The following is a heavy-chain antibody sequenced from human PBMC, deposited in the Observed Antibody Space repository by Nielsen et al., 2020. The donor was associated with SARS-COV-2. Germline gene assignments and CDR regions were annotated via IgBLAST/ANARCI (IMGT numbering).Heavy chain of an antibody. J-gene: IGHJ3*01. CDR1: GFSLSYYW. Sequence: GGSLRLSCEVSGFSLSYYWMHWVRQAPGKGLVWVARIASDGSSTSYADSVKGRLTISRDDTRNTLFLQMTTLRDEDTAVYYCTRSEPESFWTGRFQRRERHDAFDLWGRGTLVTVSS. D-gene: IGHD3/OR15-3a*01. CDR2: IASDGSST. V-gene: IGHV3-74*01. CDR3: TRSEPESFWTGRFQRRERHDAFDL.